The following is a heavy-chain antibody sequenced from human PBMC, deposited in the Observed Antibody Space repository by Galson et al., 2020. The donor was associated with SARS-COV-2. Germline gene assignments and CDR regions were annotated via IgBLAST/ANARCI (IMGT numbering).Heavy chain of an antibody. J-gene: IGHJ4*02. CDR3: ARDKDRYSYGVFDY. CDR2: IYYSGST. CDR1: GGSISSGGYY. D-gene: IGHD5-18*01. Sequence: SETLSLTCTVSGGSISSGGYYWSWIRQHPGKGLEWIGYIYYSGSTYYNPSLKSRVTISVDTSKNQFSLKLSSVTAADTAVYYCARDKDRYSYGVFDYWGQGTLVTVSS. V-gene: IGHV4-31*02.